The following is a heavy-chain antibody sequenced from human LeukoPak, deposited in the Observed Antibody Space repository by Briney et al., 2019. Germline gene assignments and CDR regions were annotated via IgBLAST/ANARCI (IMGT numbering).Heavy chain of an antibody. CDR2: ISYDGNNK. Sequence: GGSLRLSCAASGFTFRSSAMHWVRQAPGKGLEWVAVISYDGNNKYYADSVKDRFTISRDISKNTLYLQMNSLRAEDTAVYFCARASMVNWYFDFWGRGTLVTVSS. V-gene: IGHV3-30*04. CDR1: GFTFRSSA. D-gene: IGHD3-10*01. CDR3: ARASMVNWYFDF. J-gene: IGHJ2*01.